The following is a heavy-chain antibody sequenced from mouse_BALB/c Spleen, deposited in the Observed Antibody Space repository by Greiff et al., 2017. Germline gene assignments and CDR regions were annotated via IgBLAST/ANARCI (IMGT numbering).Heavy chain of an antibody. V-gene: IGHV5-17*02. CDR3: ARGGNYEMDY. CDR1: GFTFSSFG. D-gene: IGHD2-1*01. J-gene: IGHJ4*01. Sequence: EVQLVESGGGLVQPGGSRKLSCAASGFTFSSFGMHWVRQAPEKGLEWVAYISSGSSTIYYADTVKGRCTISRDNPKTTLFLQMTSLRSEDTAMYYCARGGNYEMDYWGQGTSVTVSS. CDR2: ISSGSSTI.